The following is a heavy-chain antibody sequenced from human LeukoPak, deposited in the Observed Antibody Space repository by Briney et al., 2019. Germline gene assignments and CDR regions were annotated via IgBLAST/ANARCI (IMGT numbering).Heavy chain of an antibody. CDR3: ARQVDIAVAGYDY. CDR1: GYSFTNYW. CDR2: INPGDSES. V-gene: IGHV5-51*01. Sequence: GESLKISCKGSGYSFTNYWIGWVRQMPGKGLEWMGSINPGDSESKYSPSFQGQVTISADKSISTAYLQWSSLEAADTAMYYCARQVDIAVAGYDYWGQGTLITVSS. J-gene: IGHJ4*02. D-gene: IGHD6-13*01.